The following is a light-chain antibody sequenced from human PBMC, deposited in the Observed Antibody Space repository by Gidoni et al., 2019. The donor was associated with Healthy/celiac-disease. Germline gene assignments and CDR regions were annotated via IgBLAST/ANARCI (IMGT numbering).Light chain of an antibody. CDR3: QQYNNWPGT. CDR1: QSVSSN. Sequence: EIVITQSPATLSVSPGERATLSCRASQSVSSNLAWYQQKPGQAPRLLIYGASTRATGIPARFSGSGSGTECTLTISSLQSEDFAVYYCQQYNNWPGTFGQGTKLEIK. CDR2: GAS. V-gene: IGKV3-15*01. J-gene: IGKJ2*01.